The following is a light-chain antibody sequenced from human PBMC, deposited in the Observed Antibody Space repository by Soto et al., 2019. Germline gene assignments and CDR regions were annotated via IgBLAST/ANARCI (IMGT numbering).Light chain of an antibody. J-gene: IGKJ1*01. Sequence: IQMTQSPSSLSASVGDRVTITCRASQSISTFLNWYQQIPGKAPNLLIYGASSLQGGVPSRFSGSGSGTDFTLTISSLQPEDFATYYCLQDYNYPLTFGQGTKVDIK. CDR2: GAS. CDR3: LQDYNYPLT. V-gene: IGKV1-6*01. CDR1: QSISTF.